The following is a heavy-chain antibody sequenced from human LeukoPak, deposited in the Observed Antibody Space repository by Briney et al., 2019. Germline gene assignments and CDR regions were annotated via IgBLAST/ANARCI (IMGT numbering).Heavy chain of an antibody. D-gene: IGHD4-17*01. CDR1: GFTFHDTA. J-gene: IGHJ4*02. CDR3: AKDPSRDYEGST. CDR2: IGWNSGSI. V-gene: IGHV3-9*01. Sequence: PGGSLRLSCTASGFTFHDTAMHWVRQRPGQGLEWVSGIGWNSGSIGYADSVKGRFTVSRDNAKNALYLQMNSLRTEDTAFYFCAKDPSRDYEGSTWGQGTLVTVSS.